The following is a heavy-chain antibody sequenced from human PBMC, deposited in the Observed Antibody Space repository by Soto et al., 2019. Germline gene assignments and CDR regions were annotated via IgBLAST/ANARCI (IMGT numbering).Heavy chain of an antibody. D-gene: IGHD6-13*01. V-gene: IGHV3-48*01. CDR1: GLPFRSYS. CDR2: ISSSSSTI. Sequence: GGSLRLSCAASGLPFRSYSMNWVRQAPGKGLEWVSYISSSSSTIYYADSVKGRFTISRDNAKNSLYLQMNSLRAEDTAVYYCARDAIAAAGRLTFPNGFDPWGQGTPVTVS. CDR3: ARDAIAAAGRLTFPNGFDP. J-gene: IGHJ5*02.